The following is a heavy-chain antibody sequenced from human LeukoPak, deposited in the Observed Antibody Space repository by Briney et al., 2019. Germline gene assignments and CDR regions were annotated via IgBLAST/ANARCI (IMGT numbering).Heavy chain of an antibody. D-gene: IGHD2-21*01. V-gene: IGHV1-69*05. CDR3: ASQTLVVSYEHFYYYMDV. CDR1: GYTFTSYG. CDR2: IIPMLGVA. Sequence: EASVKVSCKASGYTFTSYGISWVRQAPGQGLEWMGGIIPMLGVANYAQTFQGRVTITTDESTRTAYMELSSLRYEDTAVYYCASQTLVVSYEHFYYYMDVWGKGTTVTVSS. J-gene: IGHJ6*03.